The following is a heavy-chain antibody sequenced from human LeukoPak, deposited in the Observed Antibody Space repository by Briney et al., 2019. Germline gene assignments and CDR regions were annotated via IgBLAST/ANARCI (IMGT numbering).Heavy chain of an antibody. Sequence: EASVKVSCKASGYTFTRYDIKWVRQATGQGLEWMGWMNPNSGNTGYAQKFQGRVTMTRNTSISTAYMELRRLKSENMAVEYCAILPLEADDYWGQGDLVTVSS. CDR2: MNPNSGNT. CDR1: GYTFTRYD. D-gene: IGHD1-26*01. V-gene: IGHV1-8*01. J-gene: IGHJ4*02. CDR3: AILPLEADDY.